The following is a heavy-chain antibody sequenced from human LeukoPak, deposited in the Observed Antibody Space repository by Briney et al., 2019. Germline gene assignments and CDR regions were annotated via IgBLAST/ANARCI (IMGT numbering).Heavy chain of an antibody. J-gene: IGHJ4*02. CDR3: AKENPVGGTNYFDY. CDR2: ISASGGST. D-gene: IGHD1-26*01. CDR1: GFTFSSSA. Sequence: GGSLRLSCAASGFTFSSSAMSWVRQVPGKGLEWVSGISASGGSTSYADSVRGRFTISRDNSKNTLSLQMNSLRPEDTAVYYCAKENPVGGTNYFDYWGQGTLVTVSS. V-gene: IGHV3-23*01.